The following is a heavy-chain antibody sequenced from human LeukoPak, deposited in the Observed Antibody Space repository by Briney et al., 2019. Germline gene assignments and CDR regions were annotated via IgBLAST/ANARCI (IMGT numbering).Heavy chain of an antibody. CDR1: GGSFSGYY. J-gene: IGHJ6*03. D-gene: IGHD6-19*01. CDR3: ASLAVASSYYYYYYMDV. Sequence: SETLSLTCAVYGGSFSGYYWSWIRQPPGKGLEWIGEINHSGSTNYNPSLKSRVTISVDTSKNQFSLKLSSVAAADTAVYYCASLAVASSYYYYYYMDVWGKGTTVTISS. V-gene: IGHV4-34*01. CDR2: INHSGST.